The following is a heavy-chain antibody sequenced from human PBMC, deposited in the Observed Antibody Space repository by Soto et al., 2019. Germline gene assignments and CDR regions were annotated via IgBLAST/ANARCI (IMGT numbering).Heavy chain of an antibody. V-gene: IGHV1-69*13. J-gene: IGHJ6*02. CDR1: GGTFSSYA. CDR2: IIPIFGTA. CDR3: AAGYCSSTSCYKPDYYYYGMDV. Sequence: SVKVSCKASGGTFSSYAISWVRQAPGQGLEWMGGIIPIFGTANYAQKFQGRVTITADESTSTAYMELSSLRSEDTAVYYCAAGYCSSTSCYKPDYYYYGMDVWGQGTTVTVSS. D-gene: IGHD2-2*02.